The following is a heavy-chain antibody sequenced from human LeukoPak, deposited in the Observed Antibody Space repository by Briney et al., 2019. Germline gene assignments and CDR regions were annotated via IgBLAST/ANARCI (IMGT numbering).Heavy chain of an antibody. V-gene: IGHV5-51*01. CDR2: IYPDDSDT. CDR1: GYSFTSYW. J-gene: IGHJ4*02. Sequence: GESLKISCEGSGYSFTSYWIGWVRQMPGKGLEWMGIIYPDDSDTRYSPSFQGQVTISADKSISTAYLQWSSLKASNTAMYYCARHMDDFWSGPANYWGQGTLVTVSS. D-gene: IGHD3-3*01. CDR3: ARHMDDFWSGPANY.